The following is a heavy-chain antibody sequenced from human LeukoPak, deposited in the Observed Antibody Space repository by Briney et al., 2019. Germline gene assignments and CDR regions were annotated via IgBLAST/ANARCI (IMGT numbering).Heavy chain of an antibody. Sequence: ASETLSLTCTVSGGSISTSNYYWGWIRQPPGKGLKWIGRIYTSGSTNYNPSLKSRVTMSVDTSKNQFSLKLSSVTAADTAVYYCARRRSMVRGVLFDYWGQGTLVTVSS. CDR2: IYTSGST. V-gene: IGHV4-39*07. CDR1: GGSISTSNYY. J-gene: IGHJ4*02. CDR3: ARRRSMVRGVLFDY. D-gene: IGHD3-10*01.